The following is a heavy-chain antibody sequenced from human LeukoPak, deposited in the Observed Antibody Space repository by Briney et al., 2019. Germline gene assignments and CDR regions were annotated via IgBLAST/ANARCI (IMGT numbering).Heavy chain of an antibody. Sequence: GASVKVFCKASGYTFTSYGISWVRQAPGQGLEWVGWVSAYADNTNYVQKFQGRVTMTTDTSTSTAYMELRSLRSDDTAVYYCARDCIGCHGFDYWGQGTLVTVSS. D-gene: IGHD2-15*01. CDR1: GYTFTSYG. J-gene: IGHJ4*02. CDR3: ARDCIGCHGFDY. V-gene: IGHV1-18*01. CDR2: VSAYADNT.